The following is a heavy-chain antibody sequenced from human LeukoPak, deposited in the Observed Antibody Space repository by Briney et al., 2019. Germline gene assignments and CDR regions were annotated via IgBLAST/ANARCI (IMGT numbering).Heavy chain of an antibody. D-gene: IGHD5-12*01. Sequence: SETLSLTCSVSGGSISSYYWSWIRQPPGKGLEWFGYIYYSGSTNYKSPLKSRVTMSGDTSKNQFSLELRSVTAADTAVYYCARHAESGYGRFDLWGQGTLVTVSS. V-gene: IGHV4-59*08. CDR1: GGSISSYY. CDR2: IYYSGST. CDR3: ARHAESGYGRFDL. J-gene: IGHJ5*02.